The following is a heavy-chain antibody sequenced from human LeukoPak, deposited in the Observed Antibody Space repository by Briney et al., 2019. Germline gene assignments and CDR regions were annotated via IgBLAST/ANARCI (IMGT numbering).Heavy chain of an antibody. J-gene: IGHJ4*02. CDR3: ARCSSWYFTR. D-gene: IGHD6-13*01. CDR2: IYHSGNT. CDR1: GGSISSRSYY. Sequence: SETLSLTCTVSGGSISSRSYYWGWIRQPPGKGLEWIGNIYHSGNTFYNPSLKSRLTMLVDTSKNQFSLRLSSVTAADTAVYYCARCSSWYFTRWGQGTLVTVSS. V-gene: IGHV4-39*07.